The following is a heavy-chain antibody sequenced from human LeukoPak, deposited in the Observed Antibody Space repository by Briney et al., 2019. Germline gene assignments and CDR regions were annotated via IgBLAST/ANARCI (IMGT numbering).Heavy chain of an antibody. Sequence: GGSLRLSCAASGFTFSSYAMSWVRQAPGKGLEWVSAISGSGGSTYYADSVKGRFTISRDNSKNTLYLQMNSLRAEDTAVYYCAKENGYDFWSGYYSRSPGWFDPWGQGTLVTVSS. J-gene: IGHJ5*02. V-gene: IGHV3-23*01. CDR3: AKENGYDFWSGYYSRSPGWFDP. CDR1: GFTFSSYA. D-gene: IGHD3-3*01. CDR2: ISGSGGST.